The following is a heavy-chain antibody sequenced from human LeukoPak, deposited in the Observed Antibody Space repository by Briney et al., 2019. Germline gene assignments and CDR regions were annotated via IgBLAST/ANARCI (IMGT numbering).Heavy chain of an antibody. CDR2: ISSSGSAK. Sequence: PGGSLRLSCAASGFTFSNYEMNWVRQAPGKGLERVSYISSSGSAKYYADSVKGRFTISRDNAKNSLYLQMNSLRAEDTAVYYCARDQTATANSRGFDIWGQGTMVTVSS. CDR3: ARDQTATANSRGFDI. V-gene: IGHV3-48*03. CDR1: GFTFSNYE. D-gene: IGHD4-23*01. J-gene: IGHJ3*02.